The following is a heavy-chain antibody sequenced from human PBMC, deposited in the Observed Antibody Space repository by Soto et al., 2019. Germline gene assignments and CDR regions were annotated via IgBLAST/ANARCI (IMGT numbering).Heavy chain of an antibody. V-gene: IGHV1-69*01. D-gene: IGHD3-3*01. J-gene: IGHJ5*02. CDR1: GGTCSSYA. CDR2: IIPIFGTA. Sequence: QVQLVQSGAEVKKPGSSVKVSCKASGGTCSSYAISWVRQAPGQGLEWMGGIIPIFGTANYAQKFQGRVTITADESTSTAYMEMSRLRSEYTAVYYCATLWRLLYSWGFDPWGQGTLVTVSS. CDR3: ATLWRLLYSWGFDP.